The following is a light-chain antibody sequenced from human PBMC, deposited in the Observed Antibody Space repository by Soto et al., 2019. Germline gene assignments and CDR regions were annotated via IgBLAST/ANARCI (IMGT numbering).Light chain of an antibody. CDR2: KAS. J-gene: IGKJ1*01. V-gene: IGKV1-5*03. CDR1: QTISSW. CDR3: QHYNSYGT. Sequence: IQMTQAPSTMSGAVGGRVIITCRASQTISSWLAWYQQKPGKAPKLLIYKASTLKSGVPSRFSGSGSGTEITLTISSLQPDDFATYYCQHYNSYGTFGQGTKVDIK.